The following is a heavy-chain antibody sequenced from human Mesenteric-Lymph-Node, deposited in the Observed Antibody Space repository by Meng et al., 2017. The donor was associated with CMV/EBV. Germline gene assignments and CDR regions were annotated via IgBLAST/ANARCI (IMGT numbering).Heavy chain of an antibody. V-gene: IGHV4-4*02. CDR2: IYHTGST. CDR3: ARLEHWGSYDDY. CDR1: GGSISSSNW. D-gene: IGHD1-26*01. J-gene: IGHJ4*02. Sequence: CAVSGGSISSSNWWNWVRQPPGKGLEWIGEIYHTGSTNYSPSLKNRVTISVDKSKNQFSLRLTSVTAADTAMYYCARLEHWGSYDDYWGQGTLVTVSS.